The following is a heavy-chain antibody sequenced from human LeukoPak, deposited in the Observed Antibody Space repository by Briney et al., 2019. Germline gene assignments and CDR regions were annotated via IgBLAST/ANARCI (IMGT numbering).Heavy chain of an antibody. CDR1: GFTFSSYG. CDR2: ISYDGSNK. Sequence: PGGSLRLSCTASGFTFSSYGMHWVRQAPGKGLEWVAVISYDGSNKYYADSVKGRFTISRDNSKNTLYLQMSSLRAEDTAVYYCAKDLAFKQSTHYFDYWGQGTLVTVSS. J-gene: IGHJ4*02. D-gene: IGHD2-2*01. CDR3: AKDLAFKQSTHYFDY. V-gene: IGHV3-30*18.